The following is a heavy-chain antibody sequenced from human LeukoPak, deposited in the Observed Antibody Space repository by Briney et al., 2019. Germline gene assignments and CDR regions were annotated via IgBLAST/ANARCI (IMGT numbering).Heavy chain of an antibody. CDR2: IIPIFGTA. D-gene: IGHD1-26*01. V-gene: IGHV1-69*13. Sequence: SVKVSCKASGGTFCSYAISWVRQAPGQGLEWMGGIIPIFGTANYAQKFQGRVTITADESTSTAYMELSSLRSEDTAVYYCARDSESGSSTRRALDYWGQGTLVTVSS. CDR1: GGTFCSYA. J-gene: IGHJ4*02. CDR3: ARDSESGSSTRRALDY.